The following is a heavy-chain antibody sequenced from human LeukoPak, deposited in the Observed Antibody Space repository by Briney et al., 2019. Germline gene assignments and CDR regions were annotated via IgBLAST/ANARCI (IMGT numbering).Heavy chain of an antibody. Sequence: GGSLRLSCAASGFTVSSNYMSWVRQAPGKGLEWVSVIYSGGSTYSADSVKGRFTISRHNSKNPLYLQMNSLRAEDTAVYYCASNYYGSVSYCFDIWGQGTMVTVSS. D-gene: IGHD3-10*01. J-gene: IGHJ3*02. CDR1: GFTVSSNY. CDR2: IYSGGST. V-gene: IGHV3-53*04. CDR3: ASNYYGSVSYCFDI.